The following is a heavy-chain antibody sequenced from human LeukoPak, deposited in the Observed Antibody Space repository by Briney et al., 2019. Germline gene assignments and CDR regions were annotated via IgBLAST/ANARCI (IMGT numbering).Heavy chain of an antibody. D-gene: IGHD4-17*01. Sequence: GESLKICCKGSGYSFTSYWIGWVRHMPGKVLGWMWTIYPGDSDTRYSPSFQGQVTISADKAISTAYLQWSSLKASDTAMYYCATSTVTTQTYWGQGTLVTASS. CDR3: ATSTVTTQTY. CDR2: IYPGDSDT. V-gene: IGHV5-51*01. CDR1: GYSFTSYW. J-gene: IGHJ4*02.